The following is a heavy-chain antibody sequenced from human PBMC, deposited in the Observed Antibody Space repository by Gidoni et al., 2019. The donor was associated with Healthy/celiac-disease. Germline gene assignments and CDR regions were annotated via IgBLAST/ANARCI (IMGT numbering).Heavy chain of an antibody. CDR2: IKQDGSEK. CDR3: ARDKEYTGSQSGSYVSDPYYYYGMDV. Sequence: EVQLVESGGGLVQPGGSLRLSCAASGFTFSSYWMSWVRQAPGKGLEWVANIKQDGSEKYYVDSVKGRFTISRDNAKNSLYLQMNSLRAEDTAVYYCARDKEYTGSQSGSYVSDPYYYYGMDVWGQGTTVTVSS. CDR1: GFTFSSYW. J-gene: IGHJ6*02. V-gene: IGHV3-7*03. D-gene: IGHD1-26*01.